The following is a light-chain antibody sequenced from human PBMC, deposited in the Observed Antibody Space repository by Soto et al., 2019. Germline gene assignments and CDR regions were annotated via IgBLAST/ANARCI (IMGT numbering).Light chain of an antibody. J-gene: IGKJ1*01. V-gene: IGKV1-6*01. CDR3: LQDYSYPRM. CDR1: QGIGSN. CDR2: SAS. Sequence: AIQMTQSPSSXSXXVXXXXXXXXRASQGIGSNLGWYQQKPGKAPKLLIYSASSLQTAVPSRFSGSGFGTDFTLTISSLQPEDVATYYCLQDYSYPRMFGQGTKVDI.